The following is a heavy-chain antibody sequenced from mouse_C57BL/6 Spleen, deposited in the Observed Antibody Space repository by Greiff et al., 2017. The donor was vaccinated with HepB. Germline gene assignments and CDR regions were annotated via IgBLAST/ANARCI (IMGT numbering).Heavy chain of an antibody. V-gene: IGHV1-64*01. CDR3: AREATVAMDY. CDR1: GYTFTSYW. D-gene: IGHD1-1*01. Sequence: QVQLQQPGAELVKPGASVKLSCKASGYTFTSYWMHWVKQRPGQGLEWIGMIHPNSGSTNYNEKFKSKATLTVDNSSSTAYMQLSSLTSEDSAVYYCAREATVAMDYWGQGTSVTVSS. CDR2: IHPNSGST. J-gene: IGHJ4*01.